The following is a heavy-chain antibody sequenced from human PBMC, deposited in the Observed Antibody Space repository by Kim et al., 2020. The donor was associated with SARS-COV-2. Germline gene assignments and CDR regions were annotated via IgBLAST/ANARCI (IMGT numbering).Heavy chain of an antibody. CDR3: ARQGSGSYYDDYYYYYGMDV. J-gene: IGHJ6*02. V-gene: IGHV1-18*04. D-gene: IGHD3-10*01. CDR1: GYTFTSYG. CDR2: ISAYNGNT. Sequence: ASVKVSCKASGYTFTSYGISWVRQAPGQGLEWMGWISAYNGNTNYAQKLQGRVTMTTDTSTSTAYMELRSLRSDDTAVYYCARQGSGSYYDDYYYYYGMDVWGQGTTVTVSS.